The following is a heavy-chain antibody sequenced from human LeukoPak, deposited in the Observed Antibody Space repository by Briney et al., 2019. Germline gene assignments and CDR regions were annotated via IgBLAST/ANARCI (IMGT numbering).Heavy chain of an antibody. CDR2: IYYSGST. CDR3: ARLLDGYNSARGGSDY. J-gene: IGHJ4*02. D-gene: IGHD5-24*01. V-gene: IGHV4-39*01. CDR1: GGSISSSSYY. Sequence: PSETLSLTCTVSGGSISSSSYYWGWIRQPPGKRLEWIGSIYYSGSTYYNPSLKSRVTISVDTSKNQFSLKLSSVTAADTAVYYCARLLDGYNSARGGSDYWGQGTLVTVSS.